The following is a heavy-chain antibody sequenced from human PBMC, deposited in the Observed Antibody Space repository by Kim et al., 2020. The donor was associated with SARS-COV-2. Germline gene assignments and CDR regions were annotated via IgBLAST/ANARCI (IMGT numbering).Heavy chain of an antibody. D-gene: IGHD6-13*01. Sequence: GESLKISCKGSGYSFTSYWIGWVRQMPGKGLEWMGIIYPGDSDTRYSPSFQGQVTISADKSISTAYLQWSSLKASDTAMYYCARSNELVRHSYYFDYWGQGTLVTVSS. CDR2: IYPGDSDT. V-gene: IGHV5-51*01. J-gene: IGHJ4*02. CDR1: GYSFTSYW. CDR3: ARSNELVRHSYYFDY.